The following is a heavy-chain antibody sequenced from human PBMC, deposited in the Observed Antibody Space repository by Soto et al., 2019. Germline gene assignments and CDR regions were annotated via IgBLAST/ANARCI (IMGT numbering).Heavy chain of an antibody. D-gene: IGHD3-10*01. CDR3: ARGGLGSYLLDY. Sequence: EVQLVESGGGSVQPGGSLRLSCAASGFTFNSYWVHWVRQVPGKGLVWLSRINMDGPRTNSADSVKGRFAISRDNAKNTVYLQMNSLGVEDSAAYYCARGGLGSYLLDYWGQGTLVSVSS. V-gene: IGHV3-74*01. CDR1: GFTFNSYW. J-gene: IGHJ4*02. CDR2: INMDGPRT.